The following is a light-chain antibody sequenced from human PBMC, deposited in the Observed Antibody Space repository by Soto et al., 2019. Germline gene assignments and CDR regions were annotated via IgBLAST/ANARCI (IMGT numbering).Light chain of an antibody. CDR1: SSDVGGYKY. CDR2: DVT. J-gene: IGLJ1*01. CDR3: SSYTSFKTLV. Sequence: QCALTQPASVSESPGQSITISCTGSSSDVGGYKYVSWYQQYPGKAPKLLIYDVTNRPSGVSNRFSGSKSGYTASLTISGLQSEDEADYYCSSYTSFKTLVFGTGTKVTVL. V-gene: IGLV2-14*01.